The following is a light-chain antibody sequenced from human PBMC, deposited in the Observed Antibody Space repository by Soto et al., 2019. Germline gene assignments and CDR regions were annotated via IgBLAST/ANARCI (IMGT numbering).Light chain of an antibody. V-gene: IGLV1-47*01. Sequence: QSVLTQPPSASGTPGQRVTISCSGSNSNIGNHYVYWYHQLPGTAPKLLIYRNDQRPSGVPDRFSGSTSGASASLAISGLRSEDEGDFYCASWDDSLSGVVFGGGTKLTVL. CDR2: RND. CDR3: ASWDDSLSGVV. J-gene: IGLJ2*01. CDR1: NSNIGNHY.